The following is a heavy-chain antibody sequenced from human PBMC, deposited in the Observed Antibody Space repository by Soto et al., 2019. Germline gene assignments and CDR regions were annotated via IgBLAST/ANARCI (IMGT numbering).Heavy chain of an antibody. Sequence: SETLSLTCTVSGGSISSTGYYWGWIRQPPGKGLEWIGSIYYSGSTSYNPSLQSRVTMSVDTSKNQLSLKVSSVTAADTAVYYCARVSGSYYYGMDVWGQGTTVT. CDR3: ARVSGSYYYGMDV. D-gene: IGHD1-26*01. V-gene: IGHV4-39*02. CDR1: GGSISSTGYY. J-gene: IGHJ6*02. CDR2: IYYSGST.